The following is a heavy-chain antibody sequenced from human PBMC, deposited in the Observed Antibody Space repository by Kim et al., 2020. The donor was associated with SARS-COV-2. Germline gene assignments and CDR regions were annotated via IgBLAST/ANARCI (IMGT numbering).Heavy chain of an antibody. V-gene: IGHV3-7*01. D-gene: IGHD3-3*01. Sequence: GGSLRLSCAASGFTFSSYWMSWVRQAPGKGLEWVANIKQDGSEKYYVDSVKGRFTISRDNAKNSLYLQMNSLRAEDTAVYYCARDPLQYDFWNFDYWGQGTLVTVSS. CDR1: GFTFSSYW. J-gene: IGHJ4*02. CDR2: IKQDGSEK. CDR3: ARDPLQYDFWNFDY.